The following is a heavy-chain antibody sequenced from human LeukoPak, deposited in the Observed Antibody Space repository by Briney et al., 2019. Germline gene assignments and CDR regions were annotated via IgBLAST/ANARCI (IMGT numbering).Heavy chain of an antibody. Sequence: PSETLSLTCTVSGGSISSYYWSWIRQPPGKGLEWIGYIYYSGSTNYSPSLKSRVTISVDTSKNQFSLKLSSVTAADTAVYYCARVGGSNSFDYWGQGTLVTVSS. CDR3: ARVGGSNSFDY. J-gene: IGHJ4*02. CDR2: IYYSGST. D-gene: IGHD1-26*01. CDR1: GGSISSYY. V-gene: IGHV4-59*08.